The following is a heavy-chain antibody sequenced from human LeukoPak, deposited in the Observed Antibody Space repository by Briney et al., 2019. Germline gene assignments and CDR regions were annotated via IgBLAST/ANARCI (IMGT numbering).Heavy chain of an antibody. CDR2: IIPILGIA. CDR1: GGTFSSYA. J-gene: IGHJ3*02. D-gene: IGHD3-22*01. Sequence: ASVKVSCKASGGTFSSYAISWVRQAPGQGLEWMGRIIPILGIANYVQKFQGRVTITADKSTSTAYMELSSLRSEDTAVYYCARVEGVVTTDDAFDIWGQGQWSPSLQ. V-gene: IGHV1-69*04. CDR3: ARVEGVVTTDDAFDI.